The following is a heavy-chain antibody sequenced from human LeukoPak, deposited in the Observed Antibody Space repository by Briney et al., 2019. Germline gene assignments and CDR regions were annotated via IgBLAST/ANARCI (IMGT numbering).Heavy chain of an antibody. J-gene: IGHJ4*02. D-gene: IGHD6-6*01. V-gene: IGHV1-69*05. CDR1: GGTFSSYA. Sequence: SVKVSCKASGGTFSSYAISWVRQAPGQGLEWMGGIIPIFGTANYARKFQGRVTITTDESTSTAYMELSSLRSEDTAVYYCASIAARRQFDYWGQGTLVTVSS. CDR2: IIPIFGTA. CDR3: ASIAARRQFDY.